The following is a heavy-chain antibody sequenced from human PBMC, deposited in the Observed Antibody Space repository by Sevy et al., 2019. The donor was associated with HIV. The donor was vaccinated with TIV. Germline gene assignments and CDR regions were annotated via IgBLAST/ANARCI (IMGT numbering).Heavy chain of an antibody. Sequence: GGSLRLSCAVSGFNFNIYSMSWVRQAPGKGLEWVSTLSFGCGKINYADSVKGRFIISRVDSKNTLYLQMNSLRADDTAVYFCAREGCTRPHDYWGQGTLVTVSS. D-gene: IGHD2-8*01. CDR3: AREGCTRPHDY. CDR2: LSFGCGKI. J-gene: IGHJ4*02. V-gene: IGHV3-23*01. CDR1: GFNFNIYS.